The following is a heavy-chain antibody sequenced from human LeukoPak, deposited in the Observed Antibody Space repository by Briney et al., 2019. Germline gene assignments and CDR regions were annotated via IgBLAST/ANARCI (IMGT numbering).Heavy chain of an antibody. J-gene: IGHJ4*02. CDR1: GGSFSGYY. D-gene: IGHD5-18*01. Sequence: SETLSLTCAVYGGSFSGYYWSWIRQPPGKGLEWIGEINHSGSTNYNPSLKSRVTISVDTSKNQFSLKLSSVTAADTAVYYCARVQTRRYSYGRRGEFDYWGQGTLVTVSS. V-gene: IGHV4-34*01. CDR3: ARVQTRRYSYGRRGEFDY. CDR2: INHSGST.